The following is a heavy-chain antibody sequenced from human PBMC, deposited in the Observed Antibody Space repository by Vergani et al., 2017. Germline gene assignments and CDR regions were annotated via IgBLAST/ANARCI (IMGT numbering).Heavy chain of an antibody. V-gene: IGHV4-34*01. D-gene: IGHD2-2*01. Sequence: QVQLQQWGAGLLKPSETLSLTCAVYGGSFSGYYWSWIRQPPGKGLEWIGEINHSGSTNYNPSLKRRVTISVDTSKNHFSLRLSSVTAADTAVYYCASGKGYCSSTSCHSGLAVWGQGTTATVPS. CDR1: GGSFSGYY. J-gene: IGHJ6*02. CDR3: ASGKGYCSSTSCHSGLAV. CDR2: INHSGST.